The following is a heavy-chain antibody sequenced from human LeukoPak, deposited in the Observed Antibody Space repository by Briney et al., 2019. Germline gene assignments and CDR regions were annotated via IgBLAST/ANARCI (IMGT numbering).Heavy chain of an antibody. Sequence: PSETLSLTCAVYGGSFSGYYWSWIRQPPGKGLEWIGEINHSGSTNYNPSLKSRVTISVDTSKNQFSLKLSSVTAADTAVYYRARDPIVVVPALTPVVNYYYYGMDVWGQGTTVTVSS. CDR1: GGSFSGYY. CDR2: INHSGST. CDR3: ARDPIVVVPALTPVVNYYYYGMDV. D-gene: IGHD2-2*01. J-gene: IGHJ6*02. V-gene: IGHV4-34*01.